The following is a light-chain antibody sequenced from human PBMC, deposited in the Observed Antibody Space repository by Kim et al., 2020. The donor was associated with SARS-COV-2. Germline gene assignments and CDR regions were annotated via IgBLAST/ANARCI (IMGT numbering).Light chain of an antibody. Sequence: ASVGDRVTITCRASQDISSWLGWYQQKPGKAPKVLIYEASNLQSGVPSRFSGSGSGTDFTLTINSLQPEDFATCYCQQTNSFPLTFGGGTKVDVK. CDR2: EAS. J-gene: IGKJ4*01. V-gene: IGKV1D-12*01. CDR3: QQTNSFPLT. CDR1: QDISSW.